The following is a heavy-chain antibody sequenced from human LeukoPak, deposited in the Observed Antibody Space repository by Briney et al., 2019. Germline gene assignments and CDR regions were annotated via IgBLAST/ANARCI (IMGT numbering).Heavy chain of an antibody. V-gene: IGHV3-30*02. J-gene: IGHJ4*02. Sequence: TGGSLRLSCAASGFTFSSYGMHWVRQAPGKGLEWVAFIRYDGSNKYYADSVKGRFTISRDNSKNTLYLQMNSLRAEDTAVYYCAKELKGSGTPYDYWGQGTLVTVSS. CDR2: IRYDGSNK. CDR3: AKELKGSGTPYDY. D-gene: IGHD3-10*01. CDR1: GFTFSSYG.